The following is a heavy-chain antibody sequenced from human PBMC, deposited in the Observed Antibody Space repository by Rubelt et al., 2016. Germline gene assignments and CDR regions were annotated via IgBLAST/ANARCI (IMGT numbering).Heavy chain of an antibody. CDR2: IRNKVNSYTT. D-gene: IGHD1-26*01. CDR3: TSIGAGGIYPGY. Sequence: ESGGGLVQPGGSLRLSCAASGFTFSDHYMDWVRQAPGKGLEWVGRIRNKVNSYTTEYAASVKGRFNVSRDDSKSSLYLQMNSLKTEDTAVYYCTSIGAGGIYPGYWGQGTLVTVSS. CDR1: GFTFSDHY. V-gene: IGHV3-72*01. J-gene: IGHJ4*02.